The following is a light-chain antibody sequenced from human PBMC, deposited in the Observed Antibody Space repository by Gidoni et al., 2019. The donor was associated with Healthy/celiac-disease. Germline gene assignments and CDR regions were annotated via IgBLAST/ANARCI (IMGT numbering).Light chain of an antibody. CDR1: QSLLHSNGYNY. CDR3: MQALQTPPT. CDR2: WGS. V-gene: IGKV2-28*01. Sequence: EIAMTPSPLSLSVTPGEPASISCRSSQSLLHSNGYNYWDWYLQKPGQSPQLLIYWGSNRASGVPDRFGGGGSGTDFTLKISRVEDEDVRVYYCMQALQTPPTFGQGTKLEIK. J-gene: IGKJ2*01.